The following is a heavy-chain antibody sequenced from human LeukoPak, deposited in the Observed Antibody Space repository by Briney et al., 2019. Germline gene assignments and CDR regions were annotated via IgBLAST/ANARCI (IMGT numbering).Heavy chain of an antibody. Sequence: GSLRLSCAASGFTVNNNYMSWVRQAPGKGLEWVAVIYIGGGTYYAASVKGRFTISRDTSKNTLFLQMNSLRAEDTAVYYCAREWRVGAIRGIDYWGQGTLVTVSS. J-gene: IGHJ4*02. CDR1: GFTVNNNY. CDR2: IYIGGGT. CDR3: AREWRVGAIRGIDY. V-gene: IGHV3-53*01. D-gene: IGHD1-26*01.